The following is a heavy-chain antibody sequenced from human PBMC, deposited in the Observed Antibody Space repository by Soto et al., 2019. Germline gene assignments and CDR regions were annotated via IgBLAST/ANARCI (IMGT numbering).Heavy chain of an antibody. CDR3: ASVYDYWYCFSGDGLAV. CDR1: GGSVSSGSYY. D-gene: IGHD2-21*02. Sequence: SETLSLTCTVSGGSVSSGSYYWSWIRQPPGKGLEWIGYIYYSGSTNYNPSLKSRVTISVDTSKNQFSLKLSSVTAADTAVYYCASVYDYWYCFSGDGLAVWGQGTSVTGSS. J-gene: IGHJ6*02. V-gene: IGHV4-61*01. CDR2: IYYSGST.